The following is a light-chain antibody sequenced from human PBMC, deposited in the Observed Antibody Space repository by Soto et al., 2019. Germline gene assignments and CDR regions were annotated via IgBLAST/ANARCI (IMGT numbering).Light chain of an antibody. CDR1: SSNIGNNY. CDR3: GTWDNSLRAYFV. V-gene: IGLV1-51*02. Sequence: QSVLTQPPSVSAAPGQQVTISCSGSSSNIGNNYVSWYQHLPGTAPKLLIYQNNKRPSGIPDRFSGSKSGTSATLGITGLQTGDEADYYCGTWDNSLRAYFVFGTGTKATVL. J-gene: IGLJ1*01. CDR2: QNN.